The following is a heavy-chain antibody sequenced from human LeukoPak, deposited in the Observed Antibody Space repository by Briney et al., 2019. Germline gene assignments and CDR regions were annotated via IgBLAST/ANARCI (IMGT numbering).Heavy chain of an antibody. Sequence: PGGSLRLSCAASGFTFSSYAMSWVRQAPGKGLEWVSAISGSGGSTYYADSVQGRFTISRDNSKNTLYLKMNSLRAEDTAVYYCAKLYGIRYYDSSGYPDYWGQGTLVTVSS. CDR2: ISGSGGST. D-gene: IGHD3-22*01. CDR3: AKLYGIRYYDSSGYPDY. V-gene: IGHV3-23*01. CDR1: GFTFSSYA. J-gene: IGHJ4*02.